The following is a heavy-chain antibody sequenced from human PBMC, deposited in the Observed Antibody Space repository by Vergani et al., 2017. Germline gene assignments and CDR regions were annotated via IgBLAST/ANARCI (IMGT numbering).Heavy chain of an antibody. CDR1: GFIFSTYA. V-gene: IGHV3-30*02. J-gene: IGHJ4*02. Sequence: QAQLVESGGGVVQPGGSLRLSCTASGFIFSTYAMSWVRQAPGKGLEWVASIRSDESRRYYGDSMEGPFTISRDNSKNTLYLQMKSLRPEDTAVYYCAKEGGGYCSGGTCYPEYWGQGTLVIVSS. D-gene: IGHD2-15*01. CDR2: IRSDESRR. CDR3: AKEGGGYCSGGTCYPEY.